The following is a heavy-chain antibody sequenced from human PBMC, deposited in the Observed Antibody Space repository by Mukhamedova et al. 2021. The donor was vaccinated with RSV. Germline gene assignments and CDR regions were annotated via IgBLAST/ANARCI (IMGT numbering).Heavy chain of an antibody. CDR3: ARLGYCSGSTCFAPVNY. Sequence: MPGKGLESMGIIYPGDSHTRYSPSFQGQVTISADKSINTAYLQWSSLKASDSAMYYCARLGYCSGSTCFAPVNYWGQGNLVTVS. V-gene: IGHV5-51*01. D-gene: IGHD2-2*01. CDR2: IYPGDSHT. J-gene: IGHJ4*02.